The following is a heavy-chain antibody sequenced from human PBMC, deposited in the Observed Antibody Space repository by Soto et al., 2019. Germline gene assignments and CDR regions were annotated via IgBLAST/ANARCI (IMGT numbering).Heavy chain of an antibody. CDR3: ARGYSYGYLRYYYYYGMDV. CDR1: EDSVSSNSAA. J-gene: IGHJ6*02. CDR2: TYYRSKWYN. D-gene: IGHD5-18*01. Sequence: PSRTLSLTCAISEDSVSSNSAAWNWIRQSPSRGLEWLGRTYYRSKWYNDYAVSVKSRITINPDTSKNQFSLQLNSVTPEDTAVYYCARGYSYGYLRYYYYYGMDVWGQGTTVTVSS. V-gene: IGHV6-1*01.